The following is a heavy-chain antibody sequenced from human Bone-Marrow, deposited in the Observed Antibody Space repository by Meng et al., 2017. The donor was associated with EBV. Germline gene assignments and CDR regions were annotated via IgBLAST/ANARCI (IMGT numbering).Heavy chain of an antibody. CDR2: INWNGGDT. CDR3: AKHPSSSGYFDY. D-gene: IGHD6-6*01. V-gene: IGHV3-20*04. CDR1: GFTFDDHG. Sequence: EVQLVESGGGGVRLGGXXXXSCAASGFTFDDHGMSWVRQAPGKGLEWVSGINWNGGDTGYTDSVKGRFTISRDNSKNTLYLQMNSLRAEDTAVYYCAKHPSSSGYFDYWGQGTLVTVSS. J-gene: IGHJ4*02.